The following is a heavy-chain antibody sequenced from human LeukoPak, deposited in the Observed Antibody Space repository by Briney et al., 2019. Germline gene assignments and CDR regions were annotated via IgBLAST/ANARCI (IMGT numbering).Heavy chain of an antibody. CDR3: ATALTAIKTGFEA. Sequence: ASVKVSCKASGYAFTTYGMNWVRLGPGQGLEWMGWINTNTGNPTYAQDLTGRFVFTLDTSVSTAYLQISSLKAEDTAVYYCATALTAIKTGFEAWGQGTLVTVSS. CDR2: INTNTGNP. J-gene: IGHJ5*02. D-gene: IGHD4/OR15-4a*01. CDR1: GYAFTTYG. V-gene: IGHV7-4-1*02.